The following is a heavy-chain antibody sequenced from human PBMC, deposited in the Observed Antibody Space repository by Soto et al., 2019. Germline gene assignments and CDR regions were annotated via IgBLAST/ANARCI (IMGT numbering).Heavy chain of an antibody. CDR1: GFTFSSYG. J-gene: IGHJ6*03. D-gene: IGHD3-9*01. CDR3: ANWGQYYDILTGYYMDV. CDR2: ISYDGSNK. V-gene: IGHV3-30*18. Sequence: QVQLVESGGGVVQPGRSLRLSCAASGFTFSSYGMHWVRQAPGKGLEWVAVISYDGSNKYYADSVKGRFTISRDNSKNTLYLQMNSLRAEDTAVYYCANWGQYYDILTGYYMDVWGKGTTVTVSS.